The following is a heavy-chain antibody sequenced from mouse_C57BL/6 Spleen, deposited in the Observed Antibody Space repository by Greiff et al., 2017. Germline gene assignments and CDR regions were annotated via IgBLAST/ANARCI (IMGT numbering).Heavy chain of an antibody. Sequence: DVQLQESGAELVRPGASVKLSCTASGFNIKDDYMHWVKQRPEQGLEWIGWIDPENGDTEYASKFQGKATITADTSSNTAYLQLSSLTSEDTAVYYCTTGDYGFDYWGQGTTLTVSS. CDR3: TTGDYGFDY. D-gene: IGHD2-4*01. CDR1: GFNIKDDY. J-gene: IGHJ2*01. CDR2: IDPENGDT. V-gene: IGHV14-4*01.